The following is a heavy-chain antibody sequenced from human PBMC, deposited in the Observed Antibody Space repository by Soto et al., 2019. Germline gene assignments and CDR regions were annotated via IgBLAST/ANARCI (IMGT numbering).Heavy chain of an antibody. V-gene: IGHV4-61*01. J-gene: IGHJ4*02. D-gene: IGHD1-26*01. CDR1: GGSVSSDSHY. CDR3: ARGYLIVGATYLDY. Sequence: KPSETLSLTCTVSGGSVSSDSHYWSWIRQPPGKGLEWIGYIYYSGTTSYNPSLKSRVTISIDTSKNQFSLKLNSVTADTAVYYCARGYLIVGATYLDYWGRGTLVTVSS. CDR2: IYYSGTT.